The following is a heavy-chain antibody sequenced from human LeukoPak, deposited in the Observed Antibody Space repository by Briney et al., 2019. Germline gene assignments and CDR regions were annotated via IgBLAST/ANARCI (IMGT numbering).Heavy chain of an antibody. Sequence: GGSLRLSCAASGFTFSSYGMHWVRQAPGKGLEGVAVISYDGSNKYYVESVKGRFTISRDNSKNKMYLQMNSLRAEDTAVYYCARGSEYRYDFTGRGRTKSRLDYWGQGTLVTVSS. V-gene: IGHV3-30*03. J-gene: IGHJ4*02. CDR3: ARGSEYRYDFTGRGRTKSRLDY. CDR2: ISYDGSNK. D-gene: IGHD3/OR15-3a*01. CDR1: GFTFSSYG.